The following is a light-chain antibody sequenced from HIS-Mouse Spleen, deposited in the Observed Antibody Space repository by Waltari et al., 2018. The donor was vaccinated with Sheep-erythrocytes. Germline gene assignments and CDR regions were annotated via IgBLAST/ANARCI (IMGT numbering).Light chain of an antibody. CDR1: SSDVGSYNL. V-gene: IGLV2-23*01. CDR3: CSYAGSSTPWV. J-gene: IGLJ3*02. Sequence: PGQSITISCTGTSSDVGSYNLVSWYQQPPGKAPKLMIYEGSKRPSGVSNRFSGSKSGNTASLPLSGLQAEDEADYYCCSYAGSSTPWVFGGGTKLTVL. CDR2: EGS.